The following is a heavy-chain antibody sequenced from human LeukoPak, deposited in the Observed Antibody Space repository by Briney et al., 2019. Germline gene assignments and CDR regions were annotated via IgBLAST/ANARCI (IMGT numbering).Heavy chain of an antibody. CDR2: ISAYNGNT. CDR3: ARAEWPRGFDP. V-gene: IGHV1-18*01. CDR1: GYTFTSYG. Sequence: ASVKVSCXASGYTFTSYGISWVRLAPGQGLEWMGWISAYNGNTNYAQKLQGRVTMTTDTSTSTAYMELRSLRSDDTAVYYCARAEWPRGFDPWGQGTLVTVSS. J-gene: IGHJ5*02. D-gene: IGHD3-3*01.